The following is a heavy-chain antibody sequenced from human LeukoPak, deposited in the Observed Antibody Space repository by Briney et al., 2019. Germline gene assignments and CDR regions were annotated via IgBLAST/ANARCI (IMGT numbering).Heavy chain of an antibody. CDR1: GFTFSSYV. CDR2: ISSDGSNN. J-gene: IGHJ4*02. V-gene: IGHV3-30*18. D-gene: IGHD4-11*01. Sequence: GGSLRLSCAASGFTFSSYVMNWVRQAPGKGLGWVALISSDGSNNYYANSVKGRFTISRDNSKNTLYLQMNSLRAEDTAVYYCAKDGPPTVTRGSFDYWGQGTLVTVSS. CDR3: AKDGPPTVTRGSFDY.